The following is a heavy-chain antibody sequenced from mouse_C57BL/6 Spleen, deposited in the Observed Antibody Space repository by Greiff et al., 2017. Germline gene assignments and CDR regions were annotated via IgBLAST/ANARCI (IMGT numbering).Heavy chain of an antibody. V-gene: IGHV1-5*01. J-gene: IGHJ2*01. CDR2: IYPGNSDT. CDR3: TKNYYGSSYYFDY. D-gene: IGHD1-1*01. CDR1: GYTFTSYW. Sequence: EVQLMESGTVLARPGASVKMSCKTSGYTFTSYWMHWVKQRPGQGLEWIGAIYPGNSDTSYNQKFKGKAKLTAVTSASTAYMELSSLTNEDSAVYYGTKNYYGSSYYFDYWGQGTTLTVSS.